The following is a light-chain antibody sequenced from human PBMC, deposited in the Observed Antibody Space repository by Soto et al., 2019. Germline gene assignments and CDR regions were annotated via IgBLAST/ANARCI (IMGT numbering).Light chain of an antibody. Sequence: DIQLTQSPSTLSASVGDRVTITCRASQSISDWLVWYQQKPGKAPKFLIYDASSLESGVPSRSSGSGSGTEFTLTISSLQPDDFATYYCHSRRTFGQGTKVDIK. J-gene: IGKJ1*01. CDR1: QSISDW. CDR2: DAS. CDR3: HSRRT. V-gene: IGKV1-5*01.